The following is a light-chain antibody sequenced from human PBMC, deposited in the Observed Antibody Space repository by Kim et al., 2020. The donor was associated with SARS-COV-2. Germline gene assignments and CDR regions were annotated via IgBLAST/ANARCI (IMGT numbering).Light chain of an antibody. CDR3: QSYDSGLSGSV. CDR1: TSNIGAPYH. V-gene: IGLV1-40*01. CDR2: GNH. J-gene: IGLJ3*02. Sequence: QRVTISCPGTTSNIGAPYHVHWYQQVTGTAPKLLIFGNHNRPSGVPDRFSGSKSGSSASLTITGLQAEDEADYYCQSYDSGLSGSVFGGGTRVTVL.